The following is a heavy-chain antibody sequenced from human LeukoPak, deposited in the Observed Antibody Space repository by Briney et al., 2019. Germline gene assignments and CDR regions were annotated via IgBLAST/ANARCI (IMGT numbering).Heavy chain of an antibody. CDR2: ISAYNGNT. J-gene: IGHJ5*02. CDR1: GYTFTSYG. CDR3: ARESGGSYEVVPAANWFDP. V-gene: IGHV1-18*01. Sequence: ASVKVSCKASGYTFTSYGISWVRQAPGQGLEWMGWISAYNGNTNYAQKLQGRVTMTTDTSTSTAYMELRSLSSDDTAVYYCARESGGSYEVVPAANWFDPWGQGTLVTVSS. D-gene: IGHD2-2*01.